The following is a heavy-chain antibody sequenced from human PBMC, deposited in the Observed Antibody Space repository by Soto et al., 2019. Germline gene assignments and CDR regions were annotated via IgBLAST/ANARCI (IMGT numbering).Heavy chain of an antibody. CDR1: SDSTNINIYY. CDR2: IHYRGTT. J-gene: IGHJ4*02. CDR3: VRHVQVEGSSLLDS. Sequence: QLQLQESGPGLVKPSETLSLTCSASSDSTNINIYYWGWIRQPPGKRLEWIGIIHYRGTTYYNPSLTSRVTISVDRSKNQFSLNLSSVTAADTAVYYCVRHVQVEGSSLLDSWGQGTLVTVSS. V-gene: IGHV4-39*01. D-gene: IGHD2-15*01.